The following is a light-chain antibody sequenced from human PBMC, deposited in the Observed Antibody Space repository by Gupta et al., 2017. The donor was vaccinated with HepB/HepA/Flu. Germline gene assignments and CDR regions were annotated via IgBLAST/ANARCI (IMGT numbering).Light chain of an antibody. CDR2: GVN. V-gene: IGLV3-19*01. Sequence: SSELTQDPAVSVALGQTVRITCQGDSLRSYYASWYQQKPGQAPVLVIYGVNQRPSGIPDRFSGSSSGNTASLTITGAQAEDEADYYCNSQDSSDNHVLFGGGTRLTVL. J-gene: IGLJ2*01. CDR1: SLRSYY. CDR3: NSQDSSDNHVL.